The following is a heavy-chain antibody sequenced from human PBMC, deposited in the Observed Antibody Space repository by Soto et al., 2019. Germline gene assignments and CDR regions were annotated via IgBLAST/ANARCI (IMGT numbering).Heavy chain of an antibody. V-gene: IGHV4-59*08. CDR2: IYYGGST. J-gene: IGHJ4*02. Sequence: SETLSLTCTVAGDSISTDYWSWIRQSPGKGLEWIGFIYYGGSTNYNPSLKSRVTISVDTPKNQFSLKLSSVTAADTAVYYCAKNWNWGSLVHWGQGTLVTVSS. CDR3: AKNWNWGSLVH. CDR1: GDSISTDY. D-gene: IGHD7-27*01.